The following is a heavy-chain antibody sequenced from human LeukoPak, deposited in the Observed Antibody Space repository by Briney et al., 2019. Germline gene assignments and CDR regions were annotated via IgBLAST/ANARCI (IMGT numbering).Heavy chain of an antibody. CDR3: ARDLKEDIVVVVAANSH. Sequence: GGSLRLSCAASGFTFSSYSMNWVRQAPGKGLEWVSSISSSSSYIYYADSVKGRFTISRDNAKNSLYLQMNSLRAEDTAVYYCARDLKEDIVVVVAANSHWGQGTLVTVSS. V-gene: IGHV3-21*01. CDR1: GFTFSSYS. D-gene: IGHD2-15*01. CDR2: ISSSSSYI. J-gene: IGHJ4*02.